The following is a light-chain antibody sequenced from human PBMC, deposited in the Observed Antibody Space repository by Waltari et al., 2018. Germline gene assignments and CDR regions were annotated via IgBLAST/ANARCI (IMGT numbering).Light chain of an antibody. V-gene: IGKV3-15*01. CDR2: GAS. J-gene: IGKJ2*01. CDR1: QSVSSN. CDR3: MQALQTPYT. Sequence: EIVMTQSPATLSVSPGERATLSCRASQSVSSNLAWYQQKPGQAPRLLIYGASTRATGSPGRFSGSGSGTEYTLKISRVEAEDVGVYYCMQALQTPYTFGQGRKL.